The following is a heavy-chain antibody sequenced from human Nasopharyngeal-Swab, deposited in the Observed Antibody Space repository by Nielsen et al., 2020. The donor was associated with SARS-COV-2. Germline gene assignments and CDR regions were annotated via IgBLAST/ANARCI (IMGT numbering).Heavy chain of an antibody. D-gene: IGHD2-2*01. J-gene: IGHJ6*02. CDR3: GRGACSITTCYENVDV. V-gene: IGHV4-59*13. CDR1: GGSISSYY. CDR2: VDSSGST. Sequence: SETLSLTCTVSGGSISSYYCGWIRQPPGKGLEWTGCVDSSGSTNYKPSLKSRVTISVDTSKNQFSLNLSSVTAADTAVYYCGRGACSITTCYENVDVWGQGTTVTVSS.